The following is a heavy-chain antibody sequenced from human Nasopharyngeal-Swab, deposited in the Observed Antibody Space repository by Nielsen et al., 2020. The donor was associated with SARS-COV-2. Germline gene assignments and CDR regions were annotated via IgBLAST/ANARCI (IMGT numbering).Heavy chain of an antibody. Sequence: WIRQPPGKGLEWVAVIWYDGSNKYYADSVKGRFTISRDNSKNTLYLQMNSLRDEDSAVYYCAREGGYRYGYRLYYYYGMDVWGQGTTVTVSS. CDR3: AREGGYRYGYRLYYYYGMDV. J-gene: IGHJ6*02. D-gene: IGHD5-18*01. V-gene: IGHV3-33*01. CDR2: IWYDGSNK.